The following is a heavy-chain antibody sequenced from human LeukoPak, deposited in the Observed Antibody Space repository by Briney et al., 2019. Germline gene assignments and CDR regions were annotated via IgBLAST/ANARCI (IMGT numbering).Heavy chain of an antibody. V-gene: IGHV1-8*01. CDR1: GYTFTSYD. D-gene: IGHD5-18*01. J-gene: IGHJ6*03. Sequence: GASVKVSCKASGYTFTSYDINWVRQATGQGLEWVGWINPHSGNTGYAQKFQGRVTMTRNTSISTAYMELSSLRSEDTAVYYCSRGGYSYEYYYYYYYMDVWGKGTTVTVSS. CDR2: INPHSGNT. CDR3: SRGGYSYEYYYYYYYMDV.